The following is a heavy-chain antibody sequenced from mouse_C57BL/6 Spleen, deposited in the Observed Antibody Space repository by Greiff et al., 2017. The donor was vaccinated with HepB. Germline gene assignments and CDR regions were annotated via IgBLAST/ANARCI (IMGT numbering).Heavy chain of an antibody. CDR3: ARLRQYFDY. CDR2: IYPGDGDT. Sequence: QVQLQQSGPELVKPGASVKISCKASGYAFSSSWMNWVKQRPGKGLEWIGRIYPGDGDTNYNGKFKGKATLTADKSSSTAYMQLSSLTSEDSAVYFCARLRQYFDYWGQGTTLTVSS. V-gene: IGHV1-82*01. CDR1: GYAFSSSW. J-gene: IGHJ2*01.